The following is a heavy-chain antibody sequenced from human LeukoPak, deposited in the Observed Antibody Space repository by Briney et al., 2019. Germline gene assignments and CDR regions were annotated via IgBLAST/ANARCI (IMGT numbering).Heavy chain of an antibody. V-gene: IGHV1-24*01. CDR1: GYTLTELS. J-gene: IGHJ4*02. CDR3: VSSVLLWFGELRGPDY. Sequence: ASVKVSCKVSGYTLTELSMYWVRQAPGKGLEWMGGFDPEDGETIYAQKFQGRVTMTEDTSTDTAYMELSSLRSEDTAVYYCVSSVLLWFGELRGPDYWGQGTLVTVSS. D-gene: IGHD3-10*01. CDR2: FDPEDGET.